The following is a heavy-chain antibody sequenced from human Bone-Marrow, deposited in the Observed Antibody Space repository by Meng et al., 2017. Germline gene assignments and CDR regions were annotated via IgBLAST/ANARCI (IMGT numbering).Heavy chain of an antibody. Sequence: QVQVVEVGAEVKKPGASVNVSCKPSGYNFPDYWLHWVRRAPGQGLEWMGRIDPKSGDTHYAQRFQGRVTMTGDTSISTAYMELSGLRSDDTAMYYCARDEDISAAGKLFGDYWGQGTLVTVSS. V-gene: IGHV1-2*06. CDR2: IDPKSGDT. D-gene: IGHD6-13*01. CDR1: GYNFPDYW. J-gene: IGHJ4*02. CDR3: ARDEDISAAGKLFGDY.